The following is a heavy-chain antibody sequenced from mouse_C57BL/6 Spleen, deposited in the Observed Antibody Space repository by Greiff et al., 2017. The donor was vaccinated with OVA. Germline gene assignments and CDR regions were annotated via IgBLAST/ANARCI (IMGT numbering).Heavy chain of an antibody. CDR1: GYTFTSYW. CDR2: IYPGSGST. J-gene: IGHJ4*01. V-gene: IGHV1-55*01. D-gene: IGHD1-1*01. CDR3: ARFPTVVPRAMDY. Sequence: VQLQQPGAELVKPGASVKMSCKASGYTFTSYWLTWVKQRPGQGLEWIGDIYPGSGSTNYNEKFKSKATLTVDTSSSTAYMQLSSLTSEDSAVYYGARFPTVVPRAMDYWGQGTSVTVSS.